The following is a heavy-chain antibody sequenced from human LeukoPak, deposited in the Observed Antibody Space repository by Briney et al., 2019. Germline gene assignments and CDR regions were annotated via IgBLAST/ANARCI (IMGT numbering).Heavy chain of an antibody. CDR1: GFTFSSYS. V-gene: IGHV3-21*01. J-gene: IGHJ4*02. Sequence: PGGSLRLSCAASGFTFSSYSMNWVRQAPGKGLEWVSSISSSSTYIYYADSVKGRFTVSRDNAKNSLYLQMNRLRAEDTAVYYCAGGGVQWLAPSRNWGQGTLVTVSS. CDR3: AGGGVQWLAPSRN. CDR2: ISSSSTYI. D-gene: IGHD6-19*01.